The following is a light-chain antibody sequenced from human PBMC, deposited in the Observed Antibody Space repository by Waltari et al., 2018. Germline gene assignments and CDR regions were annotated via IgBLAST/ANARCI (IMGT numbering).Light chain of an antibody. J-gene: IGKJ3*01. CDR1: QSISSY. CDR3: QQSYSTLFT. CDR2: AAS. V-gene: IGKV1-39*01. Sequence: DIQMTQSPSSLSASVGDRVTITCQASQSISSYLNWYQQKPGKAPKLLIYAASNLQSGVPSRFSGSVSRTDFTLTISSLQPEDFATYYCQQSYSTLFTFGPGTKVDIK.